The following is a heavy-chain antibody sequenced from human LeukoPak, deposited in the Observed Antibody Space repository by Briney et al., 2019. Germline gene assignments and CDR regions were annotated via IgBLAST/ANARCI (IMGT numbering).Heavy chain of an antibody. CDR2: IIPILGIA. CDR1: GGTFISYA. D-gene: IGHD5-24*01. J-gene: IGHJ4*02. CDR3: AREEMATITVDY. V-gene: IGHV1-69*04. Sequence: SVKVSCKASGGTFISYAISWVRQAPGQGLEWMGRIIPILGIANYAQKFQGRVTITADKSTSTAYMELSSLRSEDTAVYYCAREEMATITVDYWGQGTLVTVSS.